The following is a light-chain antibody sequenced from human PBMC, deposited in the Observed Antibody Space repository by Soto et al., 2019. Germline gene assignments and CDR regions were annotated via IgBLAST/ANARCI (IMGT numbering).Light chain of an antibody. J-gene: IGKJ4*01. CDR3: LQDYKYPLT. V-gene: IGKV1-6*01. CDR2: AAS. Sequence: AIQMTQSPSSLSASVGDRVTITCRASQYIRNDLGWYQQKPGKAPNLLIYAASSLQSGVPSRFSGSGSGTGFTLTISSLQPEDFATYYCLQDYKYPLTFGAGNKVEIK. CDR1: QYIRND.